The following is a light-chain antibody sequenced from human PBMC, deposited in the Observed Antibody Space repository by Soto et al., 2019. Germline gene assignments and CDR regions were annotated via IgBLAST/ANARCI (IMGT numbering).Light chain of an antibody. Sequence: SALTQPPSASGSPGQSVTISCTGTSSDVGGYNYVSWYQQHPGKAPKLMIYEVSERPSGVPDRFSGSKSSNTASLTVSGLQAEDEADYYCSSYDTSHWVFGGGTQLTVL. CDR2: EVS. CDR3: SSYDTSHWV. CDR1: SSDVGGYNY. V-gene: IGLV2-8*01. J-gene: IGLJ3*02.